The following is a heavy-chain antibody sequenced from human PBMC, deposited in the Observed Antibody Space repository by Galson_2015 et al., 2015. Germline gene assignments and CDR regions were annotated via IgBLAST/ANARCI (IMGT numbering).Heavy chain of an antibody. CDR2: TWYDGSDK. D-gene: IGHD1-1*01. V-gene: IGHV3-33*01. J-gene: IGHJ4*02. CDR3: ARDRAGKGLDY. Sequence: SLRLSCAASGFTFSSYVMHWVRQAPGKGLEWVAFTWYDGSDKYYADSIKGRLTISRDNSKNTLFLQLDNLRADDTAVYYCARDRAGKGLDYWGQGALVTVSS. CDR1: GFTFSSYV.